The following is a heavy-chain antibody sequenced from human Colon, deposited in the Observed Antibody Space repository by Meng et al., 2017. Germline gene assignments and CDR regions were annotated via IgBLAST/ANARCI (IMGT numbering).Heavy chain of an antibody. V-gene: IGHV4-31*03. D-gene: IGHD3-22*01. Sequence: QGPAQESGPGLGNPFQTLSLTCTVSGASISSEAFYWGWIRQHPGKGLEWIGYMHYSGIANYNPSLNSRIAISVDTSKNHFSLKLSSVTAADTAVYYCARYRYDSSSYSNFFDPWGQGTLVTVS. CDR1: GASISSEAFY. CDR3: ARYRYDSSSYSNFFDP. J-gene: IGHJ5*02. CDR2: MHYSGIA.